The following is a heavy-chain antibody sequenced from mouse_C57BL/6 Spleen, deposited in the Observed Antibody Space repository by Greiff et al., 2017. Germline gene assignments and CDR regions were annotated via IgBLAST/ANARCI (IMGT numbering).Heavy chain of an antibody. J-gene: IGHJ1*03. Sequence: VQLQQPGAELVKPGASVTLSCNASGYTFTSYWMHWVQQRPGQGLEWMGLIHPTGSSTNYNQKFKSKSTLTVDKSSSTAYMQLSSLTSEDSAVYYCARCGYSCGFDDWGTGTTVTVSS. CDR3: ARCGYSCGFDD. V-gene: IGHV1-64*01. D-gene: IGHD1-1*02. CDR2: IHPTGSST. CDR1: GYTFTSYW.